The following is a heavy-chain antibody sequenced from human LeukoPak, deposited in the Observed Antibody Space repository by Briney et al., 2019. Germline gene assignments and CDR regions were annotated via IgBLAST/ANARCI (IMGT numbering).Heavy chain of an antibody. CDR1: GFTFSSYG. CDR2: IWYDGSNK. D-gene: IGHD2-15*01. CDR3: ARDLSYCSGGSCYSWDDAFDI. Sequence: GGSLRLSCAASGFTFSSYGMHWVRQAPGKGLEWVAVIWYDGSNKYYADSVKGRFTISRDNSKNTLYLQMNSLRAEDTAVYYCARDLSYCSGGSCYSWDDAFDIWGQGTMVTVSS. V-gene: IGHV3-33*01. J-gene: IGHJ3*02.